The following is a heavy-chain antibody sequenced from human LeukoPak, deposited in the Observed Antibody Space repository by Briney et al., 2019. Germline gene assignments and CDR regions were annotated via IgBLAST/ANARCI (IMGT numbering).Heavy chain of an antibody. CDR3: ARVIGSGYWDYYYYYMDV. CDR2: IKQDGSEK. D-gene: IGHD3-22*01. CDR1: GFTFSSYW. V-gene: IGHV3-7*01. Sequence: PGGSLRLSCAASGFTFSSYWMSWVRRAPGKGLEWVANIKQDGSEKYYVDSVKGRFTISRDNAKNSLYLQMNSLRAEDTAVYYCARVIGSGYWDYYYYYMDVWGKGTTVTVSS. J-gene: IGHJ6*03.